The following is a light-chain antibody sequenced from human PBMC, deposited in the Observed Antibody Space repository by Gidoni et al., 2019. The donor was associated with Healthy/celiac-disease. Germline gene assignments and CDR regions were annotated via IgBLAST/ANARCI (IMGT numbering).Light chain of an antibody. V-gene: IGKV3-11*01. CDR3: QQRSNWPT. Sequence: EIMLTQSPATLSSSPGERATLSCRASQSVSSYLAWYQQKPGQDPRLLIYDASNRATGIPARFSGSGSGTDFTLTISSLEPEDFAVYYCQQRSNWPTFGGGTKVEIK. CDR1: QSVSSY. CDR2: DAS. J-gene: IGKJ4*01.